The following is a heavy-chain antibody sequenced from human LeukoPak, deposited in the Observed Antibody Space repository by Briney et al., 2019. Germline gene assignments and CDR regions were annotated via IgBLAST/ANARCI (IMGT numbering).Heavy chain of an antibody. CDR3: TTAPHDYGDY. Sequence: GGSLRLSCEASGFTFSSASMNWVRQAPGKGLEWASSISSSSSYIYYADSVKGRFTISRDNAKNSLYLQMNSLKTEDTAVYYCTTAPHDYGDYWGQGTLVTVSS. V-gene: IGHV3-21*03. CDR2: ISSSSSYI. CDR1: GFTFSSAS. J-gene: IGHJ4*02.